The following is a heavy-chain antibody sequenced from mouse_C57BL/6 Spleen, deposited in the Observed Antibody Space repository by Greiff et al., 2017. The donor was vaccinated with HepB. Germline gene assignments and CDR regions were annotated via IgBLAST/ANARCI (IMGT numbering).Heavy chain of an antibody. CDR3: ARRIYGSSYWGYFDV. D-gene: IGHD1-1*01. Sequence: EVQLQQSGPELVKPGASVKISCKASGYTFTDYYMNWVKQSHGKSLEWIGDINPNNGGTSYNQKFKGKATLTVDKSSSTAYMELRSLTSEDSAVYYCARRIYGSSYWGYFDVWGTGTTVTVSS. J-gene: IGHJ1*03. V-gene: IGHV1-26*01. CDR2: INPNNGGT. CDR1: GYTFTDYY.